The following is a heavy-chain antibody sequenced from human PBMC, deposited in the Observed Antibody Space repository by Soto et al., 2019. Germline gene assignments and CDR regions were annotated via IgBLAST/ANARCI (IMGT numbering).Heavy chain of an antibody. V-gene: IGHV3-30-3*01. J-gene: IGHJ4*02. D-gene: IGHD6-19*01. CDR2: ISYDGSNK. CDR1: GFTFSSYA. CDR3: ARDEWYEGLVLSSPFFDY. Sequence: GGSLRLSCAASGFTFSSYAMHWVRQAPGKGLEWVAVISYDGSNKYYADSVKGRFTISRDNSKNTLYLQMNSLRAADTAVYYCARDEWYEGLVLSSPFFDYWGQGTLVTVSS.